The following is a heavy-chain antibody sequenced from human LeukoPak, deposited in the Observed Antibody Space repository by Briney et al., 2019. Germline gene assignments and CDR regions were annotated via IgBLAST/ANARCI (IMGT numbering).Heavy chain of an antibody. Sequence: SETLSLTCTVSGGSISSYYWSWIRQPPGKGLEWIGYIYYSGRTNYNPSLKSRVTISVDTSKNQFSLKLNSVTAADTAVYYCTREDRPFCPFAYWGQGVLVTVSS. V-gene: IGHV4-59*12. D-gene: IGHD3-22*01. CDR3: TREDRPFCPFAY. CDR1: GGSISSYY. J-gene: IGHJ4*02. CDR2: IYYSGRT.